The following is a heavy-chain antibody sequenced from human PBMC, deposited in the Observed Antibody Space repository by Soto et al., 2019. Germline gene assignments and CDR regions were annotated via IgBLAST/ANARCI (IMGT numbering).Heavy chain of an antibody. J-gene: IGHJ4*02. Sequence: SETLSLTCTVSGGSISSYYWSWIRQPPGKGLEWIGYIYYSGSTNYNPSLKSRVTISVDTSKNQFSLKLSSVTAADTAVYYCARGKAISCFDYWGQGTLVTVSS. V-gene: IGHV4-59*01. D-gene: IGHD2-2*02. CDR2: IYYSGST. CDR3: ARGKAISCFDY. CDR1: GGSISSYY.